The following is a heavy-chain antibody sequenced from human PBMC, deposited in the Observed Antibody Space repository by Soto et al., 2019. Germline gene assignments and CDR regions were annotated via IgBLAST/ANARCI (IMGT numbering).Heavy chain of an antibody. D-gene: IGHD3-3*01. CDR1: GFTFSTYT. Sequence: EVQLVESGGGLVKPGGSLRLSCAASGFTFSTYTLNWVRQAPGKGLEWVSSISTSGDATYYGDSVRGRFTISRDNARAALYLQMDSLRVEDTAMYYCTRDGEPLWGQGTMVRVSS. CDR3: TRDGEPL. J-gene: IGHJ3*01. V-gene: IGHV3-21*01. CDR2: ISTSGDAT.